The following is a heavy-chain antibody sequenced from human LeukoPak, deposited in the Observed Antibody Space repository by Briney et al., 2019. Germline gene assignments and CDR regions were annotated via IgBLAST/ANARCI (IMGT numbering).Heavy chain of an antibody. V-gene: IGHV3-21*01. J-gene: IGHJ4*02. CDR2: ISSSSSYI. D-gene: IGHD1-26*01. CDR1: GFTFSSYS. Sequence: GGSLRLSCAASGFTFSSYSMNWVRQAPGKGLEWVSSISSSSSYIYYAGSVKGRFTISRDNAKNSLYLQMNSLRAEDTAVYYCAREGVGATTPLDYWGQGTLVTVSS. CDR3: AREGVGATTPLDY.